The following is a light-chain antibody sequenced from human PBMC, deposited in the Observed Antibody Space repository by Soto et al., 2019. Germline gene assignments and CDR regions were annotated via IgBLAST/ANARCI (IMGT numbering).Light chain of an antibody. J-gene: IGKJ1*01. Sequence: DIQMTQSPSSVSASVGDRVTITCRASQDISSWLAWYQQKPGKAPKLLIYATSSVHVGVPSWFSGLASGTNFTLTISSLLPDDFATYHCQQINSFPRTFGQGTKVEMK. CDR1: QDISSW. V-gene: IGKV1-12*01. CDR2: ATS. CDR3: QQINSFPRT.